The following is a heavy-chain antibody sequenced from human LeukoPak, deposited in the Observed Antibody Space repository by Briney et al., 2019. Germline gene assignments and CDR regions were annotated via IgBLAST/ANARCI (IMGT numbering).Heavy chain of an antibody. J-gene: IGHJ6*03. Sequence: GSLRLSCAASGFTFVSYGMNWVRQAPGKGLEWIGYIYYIGTTNYNPSLKSRATISVDMSKNQFSLKLTSVTAADTAVYYCAREGYGSGSSHFMDVWGTGTTVTVSS. D-gene: IGHD3-10*01. V-gene: IGHV4-59*01. CDR1: GFTFVSYG. CDR3: AREGYGSGSSHFMDV. CDR2: IYYIGTT.